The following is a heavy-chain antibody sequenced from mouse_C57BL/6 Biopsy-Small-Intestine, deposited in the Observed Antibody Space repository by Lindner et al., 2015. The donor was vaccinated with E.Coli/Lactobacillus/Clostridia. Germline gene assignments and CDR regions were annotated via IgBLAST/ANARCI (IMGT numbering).Heavy chain of an antibody. V-gene: IGHV1-84*02. D-gene: IGHD2-12*01. CDR2: INPNSGDT. Sequence: SVKVSCKTSGYTFTSYYIHWVRQAPGHGLEWMGWINPNSGDTNYAQKFQGLVTMSRDTTIRTVYMELSRLTSDDTAVYYCAKDLKWSSYFDYWGQGTLVTVSS. CDR3: AKDLKWSSYFDY. CDR1: GYTFTSYY. J-gene: IGHJ4*01.